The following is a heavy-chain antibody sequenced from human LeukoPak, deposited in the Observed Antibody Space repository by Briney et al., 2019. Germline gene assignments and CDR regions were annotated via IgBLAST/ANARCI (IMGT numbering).Heavy chain of an antibody. CDR1: GYTFTSYD. Sequence: ASVKVSCKASGYTFTSYDIIWVRQAPGQGLEWMGWISAYNGNTNYAQKFQGRVTITADKSTSTAYMELSSLRSEDTAVYYCARGIAARRRWWFDPWGQGTLVTVSS. CDR2: ISAYNGNT. J-gene: IGHJ5*02. D-gene: IGHD6-6*01. CDR3: ARGIAARRRWWFDP. V-gene: IGHV1-18*01.